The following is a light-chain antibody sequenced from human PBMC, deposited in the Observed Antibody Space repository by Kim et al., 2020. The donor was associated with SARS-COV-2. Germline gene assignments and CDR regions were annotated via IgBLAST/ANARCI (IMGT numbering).Light chain of an antibody. CDR1: KLGDKY. Sequence: GSPGQTASITCSGDKLGDKYACWYQQKPGQSPVLVIYQDSKRPSGIPERFSGSNSGNTATLTISGTQAMDEADYYCQAWDSSTVVFGGGTKLTVL. V-gene: IGLV3-1*01. CDR2: QDS. J-gene: IGLJ2*01. CDR3: QAWDSSTVV.